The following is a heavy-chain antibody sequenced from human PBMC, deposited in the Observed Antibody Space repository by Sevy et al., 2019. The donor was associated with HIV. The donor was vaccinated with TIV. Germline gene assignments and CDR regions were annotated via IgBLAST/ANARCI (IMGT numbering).Heavy chain of an antibody. CDR3: VLRITMVRGVITLDGYYYYGMDV. CDR2: ISGSGGST. Sequence: GGSLRLSCAASGFTFSSYAMSWVRQAPGKGLEWVSAISGSGGSTYYADSVKGRFTISRDNSKNTLYLQMNSLRAEDTAVYYCVLRITMVRGVITLDGYYYYGMDVWGQGTTVTVSS. V-gene: IGHV3-23*01. J-gene: IGHJ6*02. CDR1: GFTFSSYA. D-gene: IGHD3-10*01.